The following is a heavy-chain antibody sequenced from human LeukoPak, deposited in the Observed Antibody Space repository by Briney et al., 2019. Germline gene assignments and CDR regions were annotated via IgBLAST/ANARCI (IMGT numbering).Heavy chain of an antibody. CDR3: ARGNPNYVWGSYRNWAFDY. CDR1: GYTFTGYY. J-gene: IGHJ4*02. V-gene: IGHV1-2*02. Sequence: ASVKVSCKASGYTFTGYYMHWVRQAPGQGLEWMGWINPNSGGTNYAQKFQGRVTMTRDTSISTAYMELSSLRSEDTAVYYCARGNPNYVWGSYRNWAFDYWGQGTLSPSPQ. CDR2: INPNSGGT. D-gene: IGHD3-16*02.